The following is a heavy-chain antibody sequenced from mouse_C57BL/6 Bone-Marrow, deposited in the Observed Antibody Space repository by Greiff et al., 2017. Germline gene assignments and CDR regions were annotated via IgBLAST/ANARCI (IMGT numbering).Heavy chain of an antibody. D-gene: IGHD2-4*01. CDR2: IHAGGGYT. CDR1: GFTFSSYA. CDR3: ARAYDYCYFDV. J-gene: IGHJ1*03. Sequence: EVQLLQSGGGLVQPGASLKLSCAASGFTFSSYAMSWVRQTPGKGLEWVATIHAGGGYTYYPDNLKGRVTLSRDNAYSTPYLQLSHLKSEDSAMYYCARAYDYCYFDVWGTGTTVTVSS. V-gene: IGHV5-4*01.